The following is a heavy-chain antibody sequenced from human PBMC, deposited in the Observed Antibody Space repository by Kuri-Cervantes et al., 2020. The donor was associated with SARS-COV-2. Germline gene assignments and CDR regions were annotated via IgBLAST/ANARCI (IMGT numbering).Heavy chain of an antibody. V-gene: IGHV3-43D*04. CDR1: GFTFDEYA. CDR3: YKDMGITGTTPYYGMDV. D-gene: IGHD1-7*01. J-gene: IGHJ6*02. CDR2: ISWDGGST. Sequence: LSLPCAASGFTFDEYAMHWVRPAPGKGLEWGSLISWDGGSTYYADSVKGRFTISRDISKNSLYLQMNRLRAEDTAVYACYKDMGITGTTPYYGMDVWGQGTTVTVSS.